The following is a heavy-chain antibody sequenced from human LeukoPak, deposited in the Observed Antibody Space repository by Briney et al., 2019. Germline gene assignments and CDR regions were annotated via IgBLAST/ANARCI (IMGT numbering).Heavy chain of an antibody. Sequence: GGSLRLSCAASGFTFSSYAMSWVRQAPGKGLEWVSAISGSGGSTYYADSVKGRFTISRDNSKNTLYLQMNSLRAEDTAVYYCAKVEYDFWSGYLDVWGQGTTVTVSS. CDR3: AKVEYDFWSGYLDV. J-gene: IGHJ6*02. CDR1: GFTFSSYA. V-gene: IGHV3-23*01. CDR2: ISGSGGST. D-gene: IGHD3-3*01.